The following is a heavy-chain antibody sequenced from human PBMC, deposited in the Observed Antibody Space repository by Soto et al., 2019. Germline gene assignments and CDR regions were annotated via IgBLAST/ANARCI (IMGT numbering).Heavy chain of an antibody. V-gene: IGHV3-30*18. D-gene: IGHD2-21*01. Sequence: SLRLSCAASGFSFSAHGIHWVRQAPGKGLEWVAVISYDGINKDYADSVEGRLTISRDNSKNTLYLQLDSLRIDDTGIYYCAKDGGGGYQPPNYYYYGLDVWGQGTTVTVSS. CDR2: ISYDGINK. CDR1: GFSFSAHG. CDR3: AKDGGGGYQPPNYYYYGLDV. J-gene: IGHJ6*02.